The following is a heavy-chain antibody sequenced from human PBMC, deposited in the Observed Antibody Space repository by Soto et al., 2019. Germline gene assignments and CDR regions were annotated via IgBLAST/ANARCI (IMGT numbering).Heavy chain of an antibody. CDR3: ESGRIAARLYNWLDP. J-gene: IGHJ5*02. CDR1: SDSMNSGGYY. CDR2: LYSNWDT. Sequence: SETLSLTCSVSSDSMNSGGYYWSWIRQHPGKGLEGVGYLYSNWDTYYNPSLKSRVTRSVDKSKNQFSLKLSSVTAADPAVYYCESGRIAARLYNWLDPWGQGTLVT. V-gene: IGHV4-31*09. D-gene: IGHD6-6*01.